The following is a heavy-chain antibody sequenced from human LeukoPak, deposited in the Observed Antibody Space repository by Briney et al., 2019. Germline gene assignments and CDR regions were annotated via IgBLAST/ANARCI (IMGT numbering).Heavy chain of an antibody. CDR3: AKHLSPYSVAGGLDY. Sequence: AGGSLRLSCAASGFTFSSYAMSWVRQAPGKGLEWVSAISGSGGSTYYADSVKGRFTISRDNSKNTLYLQMNSLRVEDTAVYFCAKHLSPYSVAGGLDYWGQGTLVTVSS. J-gene: IGHJ4*02. V-gene: IGHV3-23*01. CDR1: GFTFSSYA. CDR2: ISGSGGST. D-gene: IGHD2-15*01.